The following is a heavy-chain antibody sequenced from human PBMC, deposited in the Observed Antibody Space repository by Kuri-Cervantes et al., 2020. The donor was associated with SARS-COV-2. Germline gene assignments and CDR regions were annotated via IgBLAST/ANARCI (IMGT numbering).Heavy chain of an antibody. D-gene: IGHD3-16*01. CDR2: ISPSMAHT. CDR3: ARGLGAVSTVDFYFGLDV. CDR1: GFTFSDYY. Sequence: LSLTCEGSGFTFSDYYMSWVRQAPGKGLEWLSNISPSMAHTYYADSVRGRFTIPSDNAKNSLYLQMTVLGVDDTAVYYCARGLGAVSTVDFYFGLDVWGQGTTVTVSS. J-gene: IGHJ6*02. V-gene: IGHV3-11*06.